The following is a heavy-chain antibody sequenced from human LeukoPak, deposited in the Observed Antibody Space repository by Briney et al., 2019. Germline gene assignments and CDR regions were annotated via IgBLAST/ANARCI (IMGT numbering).Heavy chain of an antibody. CDR1: GFTFSSYS. D-gene: IGHD2-2*01. V-gene: IGHV3-21*06. Sequence: GGSLRLSCAASGFTFSSYSMNWVRQAPGKGLEWVSSISSSSSYIYYADSVKGRFTIARDNSKNTLFLQMNSLRAEDTALYYCAREGGGASYYYFYYMDVWGKGTTVTVSS. J-gene: IGHJ6*03. CDR3: AREGGGASYYYFYYMDV. CDR2: ISSSSSYI.